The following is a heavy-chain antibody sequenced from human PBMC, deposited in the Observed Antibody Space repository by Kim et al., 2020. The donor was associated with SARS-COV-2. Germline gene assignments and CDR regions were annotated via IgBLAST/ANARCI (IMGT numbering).Heavy chain of an antibody. D-gene: IGHD2-2*01. J-gene: IGHJ5*02. V-gene: IGHV1-69*01. Sequence: KFQGRVTITADESTSTAYMELSSLRSEDTAVYYCASYCSSTSCYEGWFDPWGQGTLVTVSS. CDR3: ASYCSSTSCYEGWFDP.